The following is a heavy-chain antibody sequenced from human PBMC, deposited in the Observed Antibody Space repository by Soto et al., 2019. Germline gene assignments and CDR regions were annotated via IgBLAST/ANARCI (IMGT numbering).Heavy chain of an antibody. CDR2: ISWNSGSI. CDR1: GFTFDDYA. Sequence: DVQLVESGGGLVQPGRSLRLSCAASGFTFDDYAMHWVRQAPGKGLEWVSGISWNSGSIGYADSVKGRFTISRDNAKNSLYLQMNSLRAEDTGLYYCAKDIRLLGSSSSLEGAFDIWGQGTMVTVSS. CDR3: AKDIRLLGSSSSLEGAFDI. D-gene: IGHD6-6*01. J-gene: IGHJ3*02. V-gene: IGHV3-9*01.